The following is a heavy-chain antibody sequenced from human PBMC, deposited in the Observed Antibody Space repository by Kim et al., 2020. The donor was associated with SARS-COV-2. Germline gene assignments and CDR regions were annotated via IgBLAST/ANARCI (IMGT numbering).Heavy chain of an antibody. V-gene: IGHV4-59*01. Sequence: YTPSLKSRVTISVDTSKNQFSLKLSSVTAADTAVYYCARAIIVGATNFDYWGQGTLVTVSS. J-gene: IGHJ4*02. CDR3: ARAIIVGATNFDY. D-gene: IGHD1-26*01.